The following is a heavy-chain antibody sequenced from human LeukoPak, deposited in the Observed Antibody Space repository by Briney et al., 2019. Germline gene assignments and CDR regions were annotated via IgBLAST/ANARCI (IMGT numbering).Heavy chain of an antibody. CDR2: INHSGST. V-gene: IGHV4-34*01. D-gene: IGHD2-2*01. CDR3: ASNIVVVPEDAFDI. CDR1: GGSFSGYY. Sequence: PSETLSLTCAVYGGSFSGYYWSWIRQPPGKGLEWIGEINHSGSTNYNPSLKSRVTISVDTSKNQFSLKLSSVTAADTAVYYCASNIVVVPEDAFDIWGQGTMVTVSS. J-gene: IGHJ3*02.